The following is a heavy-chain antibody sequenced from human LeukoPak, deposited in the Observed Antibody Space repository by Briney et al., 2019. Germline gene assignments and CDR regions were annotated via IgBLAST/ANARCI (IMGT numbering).Heavy chain of an antibody. V-gene: IGHV5-51*01. CDR3: ARLDKSYSGSYQYWYFDL. J-gene: IGHJ2*01. Sequence: GESLKISCKGSGYSFTSYWIGWVRQMPGKGLEWMGIIYPGDSDTRYSPSFQGQVTISADKSISTAYLQWSSLKASDTAMYYCARLDKSYSGSYQYWYFDLWGRGTLVTVSS. CDR1: GYSFTSYW. D-gene: IGHD1-26*01. CDR2: IYPGDSDT.